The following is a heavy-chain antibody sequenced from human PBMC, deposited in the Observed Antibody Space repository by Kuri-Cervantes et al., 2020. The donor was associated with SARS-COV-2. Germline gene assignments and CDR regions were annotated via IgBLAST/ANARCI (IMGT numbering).Heavy chain of an antibody. D-gene: IGHD3-16*01. CDR3: ARGDPYGLVDY. CDR1: GYTFTSYD. Sequence: ASVKVSCKASGYTFTSYDIHWVRQATGQGLEWMGWMNPNSGNTGYAQKFQGRVTMTRNTSISTAYMELGRLRSEDSAVYYCARGDPYGLVDYWGQGTLVTVSS. J-gene: IGHJ4*02. V-gene: IGHV1-8*01. CDR2: MNPNSGNT.